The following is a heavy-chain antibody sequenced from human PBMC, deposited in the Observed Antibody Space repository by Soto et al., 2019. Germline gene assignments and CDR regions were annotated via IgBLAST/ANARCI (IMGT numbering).Heavy chain of an antibody. CDR2: IYPADSNT. Sequence: GESLKISCKGSGYSFTSYWIGWVRQMPGKGLEWMGIIYPADSNTKYSPSFQGQVTISADESINTAYLQWNSLEASDTAMYYCAKLGASTIMGLGVFDVWGQGTMVTVSS. D-gene: IGHD3-10*01. CDR1: GYSFTSYW. CDR3: AKLGASTIMGLGVFDV. J-gene: IGHJ3*01. V-gene: IGHV5-51*01.